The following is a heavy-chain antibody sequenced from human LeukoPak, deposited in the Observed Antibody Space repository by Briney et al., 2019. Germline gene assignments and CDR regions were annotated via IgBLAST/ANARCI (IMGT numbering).Heavy chain of an antibody. CDR1: GFTFSTYA. Sequence: GGSLRLSCAASGFTFSTYAMTWVRQAPGKGLEWMANIKEDGSERYYEDSVKGRFTISRDNAKNSLYLQMNSLRAEDTAVYYCATLVTWGQGTLVTVSS. CDR3: ATLVT. J-gene: IGHJ4*02. D-gene: IGHD2-21*02. CDR2: IKEDGSER. V-gene: IGHV3-7*01.